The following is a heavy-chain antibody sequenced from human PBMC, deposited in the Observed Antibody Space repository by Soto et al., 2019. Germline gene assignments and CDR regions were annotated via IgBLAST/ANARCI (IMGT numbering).Heavy chain of an antibody. CDR2: INPDNGNT. Sequence: QVQLVQSGAEVRKPGASVTSSCGASGFTFGDNLINCVRQVPGQSLEWMGWINPDNGNTKYSQTFQCRVTISTHSNASVGYVEATDPTSDDTAVYYCERDILYVGPREHKAIDDRGKGTKVTVSS. J-gene: IGHJ3*01. CDR1: GFTFGDNL. CDR3: ERDILYVGPREHKAIDD. D-gene: IGHD2-8*01. V-gene: IGHV1-3*01.